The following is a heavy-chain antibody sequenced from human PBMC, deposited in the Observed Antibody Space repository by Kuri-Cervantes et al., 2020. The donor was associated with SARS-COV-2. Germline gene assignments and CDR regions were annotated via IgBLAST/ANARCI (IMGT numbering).Heavy chain of an antibody. CDR3: ARDEGSYYYYMDV. V-gene: IGHV3-7*01. D-gene: IGHD3-10*01. J-gene: IGHJ6*03. Sequence: GESLKISCAVSGFTFSSFSMSWVRQAPGKGLEWVANIKQDGSEKYYVDSVKGRFTISRDNAKNSLYLQMNSLRAEDTAVYYCARDEGSYYYYMDVWGKGTTVTVSS. CDR1: GFTFSSFS. CDR2: IKQDGSEK.